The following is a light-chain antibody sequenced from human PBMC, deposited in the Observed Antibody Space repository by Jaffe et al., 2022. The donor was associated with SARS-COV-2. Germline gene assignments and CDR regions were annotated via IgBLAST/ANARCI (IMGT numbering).Light chain of an antibody. Sequence: DVVMTQSPLSLPVTLGQPASISCRSSQGLIYSGTTHLYWFQQRPGQSPRRLIYTVSSRDSGVPDRFSGSGSGTDFTLKISRVEAEDVGVYYCMQGAHWPFTFGEGTRLEIK. CDR1: QGLIYSGTTH. CDR3: MQGAHWPFT. CDR2: TVS. V-gene: IGKV2-30*01. J-gene: IGKJ5*01.